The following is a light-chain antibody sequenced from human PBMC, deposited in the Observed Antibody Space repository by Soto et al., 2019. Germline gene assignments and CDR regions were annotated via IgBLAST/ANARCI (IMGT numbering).Light chain of an antibody. CDR3: QQYGSSPYT. V-gene: IGKV3-20*01. CDR1: QSVSSSY. Sequence: EIVLTQSPGTLSLSPGERATLSCRASQSVSSSYLAWYQQKPGQAPRLLIYGASSRATGIPDRFSGSGSGRDFTLTINRLEPEDFAVYYCQQYGSSPYTFGQGTKLEI. CDR2: GAS. J-gene: IGKJ2*01.